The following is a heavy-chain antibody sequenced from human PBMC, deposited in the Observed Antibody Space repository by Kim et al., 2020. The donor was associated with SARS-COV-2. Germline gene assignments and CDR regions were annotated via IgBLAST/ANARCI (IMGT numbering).Heavy chain of an antibody. V-gene: IGHV3-48*02. CDR3: VRDRMGGAFDM. CDR2: ITKSSTTI. J-gene: IGHJ3*02. CDR1: GFTFSAYD. Sequence: GGSLRLSCATSGFTFSAYDMNWVRQAPGKGLEWLSFITKSSTTIYYADSVEGRFIISRDNAKNSLFLQMNSLRDEDTALYYCVRDRMGGAFDMWGQGTMVTVSS. D-gene: IGHD3-16*01.